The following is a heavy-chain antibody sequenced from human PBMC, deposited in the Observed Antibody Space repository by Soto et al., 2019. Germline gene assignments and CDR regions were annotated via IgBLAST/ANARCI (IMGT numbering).Heavy chain of an antibody. J-gene: IGHJ4*02. CDR3: AKDLSSSAILYFDY. CDR1: GFTFSSFA. CDR2: ISGSGGST. V-gene: IGHV3-23*01. Sequence: GVSLRLSCAASGFTFSSFAMSWVRQTPGKGLEWVSGISGSGGSTYYADSVKGRFTISRDNSKNTLYLQMNSLRAEDTAVYYCAKDLSSSAILYFDYWGQGTLVTVSS. D-gene: IGHD2-2*01.